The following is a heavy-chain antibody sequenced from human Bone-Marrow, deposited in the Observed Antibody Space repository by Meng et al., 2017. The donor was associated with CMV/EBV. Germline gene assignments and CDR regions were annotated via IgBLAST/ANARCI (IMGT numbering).Heavy chain of an antibody. V-gene: IGHV3-15*01. CDR2: IKSKTDGGTT. D-gene: IGHD5-24*01. CDR1: GFTFSNAW. Sequence: GESLKISCAASGFTFSNAWMSWVRQAPGKGLEWVGRIKSKTDGGTTDYAAPVKGRFTISRDDSKNTLYLQMNSLKTEDTAVYYCTTDLGEMATVFDYWGQGTRVTRLL. CDR3: TTDLGEMATVFDY. J-gene: IGHJ4*02.